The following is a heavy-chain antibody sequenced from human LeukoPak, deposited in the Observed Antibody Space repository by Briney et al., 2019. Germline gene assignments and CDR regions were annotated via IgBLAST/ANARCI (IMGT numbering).Heavy chain of an antibody. V-gene: IGHV3-23*01. D-gene: IGHD5-18*01. CDR2: ISSSDAST. CDR3: AKGSGRGSSSALDY. J-gene: IGHJ4*02. Sequence: PGGSLRLSCAASGFTFGSYDMSWVRQAPGKGLEWVSIISSSDASTYYADSVTGRFTISTDNAKNTLYLQMNSLRAEDTALHYCAKGSGRGSSSALDYRGQGTLVTVSS. CDR1: GFTFGSYD.